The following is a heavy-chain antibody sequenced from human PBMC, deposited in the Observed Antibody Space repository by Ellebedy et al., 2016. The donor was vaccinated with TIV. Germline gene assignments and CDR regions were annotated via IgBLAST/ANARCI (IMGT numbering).Heavy chain of an antibody. V-gene: IGHV3-9*01. D-gene: IGHD7-27*01. CDR1: GFTFDDYA. J-gene: IGHJ4*02. CDR2: ISWRGHYI. CDR3: TKDLLRGIWGGSGRDY. Sequence: GGSLRLXXVASGFTFDDYAMHWVRQAPGKGLEWVSGISWRGHYIGYADSVRGRFTISRDNAKSSLYLQMNSLRIEDTAVYYCTKDLLRGIWGGSGRDYWGQGTLVTVSS.